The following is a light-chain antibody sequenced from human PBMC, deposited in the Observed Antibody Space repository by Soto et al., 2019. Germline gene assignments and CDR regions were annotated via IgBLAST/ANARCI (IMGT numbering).Light chain of an antibody. CDR2: EVT. Sequence: QSVLPQPASVSGSPVQSITISCSGTTSDVGIVSWYQHHPGKAPKLMIHEVTKRPSGVSDRFSGSKSGNSASLTISGLQVEDEADYFCCSFGGSGYVFGTGTKVTVL. CDR1: TSDVGI. CDR3: CSFGGSGYV. V-gene: IGLV2-23*02. J-gene: IGLJ1*01.